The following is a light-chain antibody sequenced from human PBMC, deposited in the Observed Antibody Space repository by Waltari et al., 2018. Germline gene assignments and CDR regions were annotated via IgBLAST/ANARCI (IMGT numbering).Light chain of an antibody. Sequence: QSALTQPRSVSGSPGQSVTISCTGTSSYVGAYNFVSWYQQHPGKAPNPILYDVSNWPSGVPDRFSGSKSGNTASLTISGLQAEDEGDYSCCSYAGSFSWVFGGGTKLTVL. J-gene: IGLJ3*02. CDR1: SSYVGAYNF. CDR3: CSYAGSFSWV. V-gene: IGLV2-11*01. CDR2: DVS.